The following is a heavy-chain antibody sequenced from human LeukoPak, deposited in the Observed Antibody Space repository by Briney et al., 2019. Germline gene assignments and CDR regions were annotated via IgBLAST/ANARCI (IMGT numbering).Heavy chain of an antibody. CDR1: GVTPFSHYW. Sequence: PGGSLRLSCAASGVTPFSHYWIHWVRQAPGKGLEWISHVTGETNTRYADSVKGRFTISRDNAKNTVYLQMNGLRVEDTAVYYCATTVQATGQSFSWGQGALVTVSP. CDR3: ATTVQATGQSFS. J-gene: IGHJ5*02. CDR2: VTGETNT. V-gene: IGHV3-74*01. D-gene: IGHD1-1*01.